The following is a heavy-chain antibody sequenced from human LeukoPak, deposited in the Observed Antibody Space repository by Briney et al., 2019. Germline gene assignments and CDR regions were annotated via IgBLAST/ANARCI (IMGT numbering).Heavy chain of an antibody. J-gene: IGHJ4*02. CDR2: ISGSGGTT. CDR1: GFTFSSYA. Sequence: PGGSLRLSCAASGFTFSSYAMSWVRQAPGKGLEWLSAISGSGGTTHYADSVKGRFTISRDNSKNTLYLQMNSLRAEDTAVYYCARVFRVRGALIDYWGQGTLVTVSS. CDR3: ARVFRVRGALIDY. D-gene: IGHD3-10*01. V-gene: IGHV3-23*01.